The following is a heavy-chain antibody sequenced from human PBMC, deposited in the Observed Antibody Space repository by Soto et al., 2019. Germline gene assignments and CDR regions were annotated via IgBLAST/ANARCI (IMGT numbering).Heavy chain of an antibody. D-gene: IGHD6-19*01. Sequence: GGSLRLSCAASGFTFGDYAMQWVRQAPGKGLEWVSAISWNSGSIDYADSVKGRFTISRDNAKNSLYLQMNSLRAEDTALYYCAKSHTTSGWYVTIDYWGQGTRVTVSS. CDR1: GFTFGDYA. CDR3: AKSHTTSGWYVTIDY. V-gene: IGHV3-9*01. CDR2: ISWNSGSI. J-gene: IGHJ4*02.